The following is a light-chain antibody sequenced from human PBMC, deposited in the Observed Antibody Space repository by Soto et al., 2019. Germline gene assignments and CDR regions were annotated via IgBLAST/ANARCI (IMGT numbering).Light chain of an antibody. CDR3: QQYNSYSPLT. J-gene: IGKJ4*01. CDR2: DTS. V-gene: IGKV1-5*01. CDR1: QYISSW. Sequence: DIQMTQSPSTLSASVGDRVTITCRASQYISSWLAWYQQKPGTAPRLLIYDTSNLEDGVPSTFSGSGSGTEFTLTISSLQPDDFATYYCQQYNSYSPLTFGGGTKVDI.